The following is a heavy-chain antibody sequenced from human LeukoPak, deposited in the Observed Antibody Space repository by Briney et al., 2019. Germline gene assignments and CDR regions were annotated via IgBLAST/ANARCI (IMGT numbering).Heavy chain of an antibody. Sequence: ASVKVSCKASGGTFSNYAISWVRQAPGQWLEWMGGIIPIFGAANYAQSFQGRVTITADESTSTGYMELSSLRSEDTAVYYCASHHCGGITCYSLVGYFDSWGQGTLVTVSS. CDR1: GGTFSNYA. J-gene: IGHJ4*02. V-gene: IGHV1-69*01. CDR3: ASHHCGGITCYSLVGYFDS. CDR2: IIPIFGAA. D-gene: IGHD2-21*01.